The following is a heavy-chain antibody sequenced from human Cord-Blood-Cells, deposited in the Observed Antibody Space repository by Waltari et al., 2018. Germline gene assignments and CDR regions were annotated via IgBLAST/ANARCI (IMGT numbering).Heavy chain of an antibody. Sequence: QVQLQESGPGLVKPSETLSLTCTVSGYSISIGYYWGWIRQPPGKGLEWIGSIYHSGSTYYNPSLKSRVTISVDTSKNQFSLKLSSVTAADTAVYYCARPLKLDAFDIWGQGTMVTVSS. J-gene: IGHJ3*02. CDR3: ARPLKLDAFDI. CDR2: IYHSGST. CDR1: GYSISIGYY. V-gene: IGHV4-38-2*02.